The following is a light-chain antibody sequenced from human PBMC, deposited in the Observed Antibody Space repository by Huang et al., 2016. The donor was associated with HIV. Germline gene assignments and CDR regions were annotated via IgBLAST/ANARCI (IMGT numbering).Light chain of an antibody. Sequence: EIVLTQSPGTLSLSPGERATLSCRASQGVISRYLAWYQQKPGLAPRLLIYEASNRATGIPDRFRGSGSGTDFTLTISRLEPEDFAVYYCQQYGNSPGGVFTCGPGTKVDI. J-gene: IGKJ3*01. V-gene: IGKV3-20*01. CDR2: EAS. CDR1: QGVISRY. CDR3: QQYGNSPGGVFT.